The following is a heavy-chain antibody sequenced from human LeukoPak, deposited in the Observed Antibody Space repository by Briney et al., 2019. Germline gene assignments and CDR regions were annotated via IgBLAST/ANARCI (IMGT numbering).Heavy chain of an antibody. J-gene: IGHJ4*02. V-gene: IGHV3-23*01. CDR1: GFTFSSYA. D-gene: IGHD5-18*01. CDR2: ISGSGGST. Sequence: GGSLRLSCAASGFTFSSYAMSWVRQAPGKGLEWVSAISGSGGSTYYADSVKGRFTISRDNSKNTLYLQMNSLRAEDTAVYYCARGTPLGYSYGYYFDYWGQGTLVTVSS. CDR3: ARGTPLGYSYGYYFDY.